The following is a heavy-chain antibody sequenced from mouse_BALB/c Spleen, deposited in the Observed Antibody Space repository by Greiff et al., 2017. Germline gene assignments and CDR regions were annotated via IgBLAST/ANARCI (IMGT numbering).Heavy chain of an antibody. V-gene: IGHV14-3*02. CDR3: ARTVEGSSYYFDY. J-gene: IGHJ2*01. CDR1: GFNIKDTY. Sequence: EVQLQQSGAELVKPGASVKLSCTASGFNIKDTYMHWVKQRPEQGLEWIGRIDPANGNTKYDPKFQGKATITADTSSNTAYLQLSSLTSEDTAVYYCARTVEGSSYYFDYWGQGTTLTVSS. D-gene: IGHD1-1*01. CDR2: IDPANGNT.